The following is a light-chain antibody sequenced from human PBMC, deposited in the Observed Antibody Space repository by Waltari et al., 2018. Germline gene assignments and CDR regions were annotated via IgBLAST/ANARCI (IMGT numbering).Light chain of an antibody. J-gene: IGKJ5*01. CDR1: QDISYY. V-gene: IGKV1-33*01. Sequence: DIQMTQSPSSLSASVGDRVTITCQASQDISYYLNWYQQKPGKAPKLLIYDASNLETGVPSRFSGSGSGTDFTFTISSLQPEDIATYYCLQVSNFPITFGQGTRLEIK. CDR2: DAS. CDR3: LQVSNFPIT.